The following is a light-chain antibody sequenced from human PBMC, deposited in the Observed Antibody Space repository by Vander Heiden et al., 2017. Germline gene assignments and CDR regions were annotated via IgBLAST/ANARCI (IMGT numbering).Light chain of an antibody. Sequence: DIPMTRSPSTLSVSVGERITIACRASQSISSWLAWYQQKPGKAPEVLIYRASTLQTGLPARFSGSGSGTEFTLTTSSLQPDDVATYYCQHDQSFPLTLGQGTKVAIK. J-gene: IGKJ1*01. CDR2: RAS. V-gene: IGKV1-5*03. CDR1: QSISSW. CDR3: QHDQSFPLT.